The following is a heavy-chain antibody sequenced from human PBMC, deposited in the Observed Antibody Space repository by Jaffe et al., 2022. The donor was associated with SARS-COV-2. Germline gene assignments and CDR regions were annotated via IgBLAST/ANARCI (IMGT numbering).Heavy chain of an antibody. D-gene: IGHD3-9*01. CDR1: GYTFTSYY. CDR2: INPSGGST. V-gene: IGHV1-46*04. Sequence: QVQLVQSGAEVKKPGASVKVSCKASGYTFTSYYMHWVRQAPGQGLEWMGIINPSGGSTSYAQKLQGRVTMTRDTSTSTVYMELSSLRSEDTAVYYCAREAYYDILKGGFDPWGQGTLVTVSS. CDR3: AREAYYDILKGGFDP. J-gene: IGHJ5*02.